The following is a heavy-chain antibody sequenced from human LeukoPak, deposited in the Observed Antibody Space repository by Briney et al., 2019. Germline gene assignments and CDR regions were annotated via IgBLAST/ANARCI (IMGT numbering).Heavy chain of an antibody. J-gene: IGHJ5*02. V-gene: IGHV4-59*01. CDR1: GVSISSYY. CDR2: IYYSGST. Sequence: PSETLSLTCTVSGVSISSYYWSWIRQPPGKGLEWIGYIYYSGSTNYNPSLKSRVTISVDTSKHQFSLKLSSVTAADTAVYYCARDLTDYYDSSGYYMSGWFDPWGQGTLVTVSS. CDR3: ARDLTDYYDSSGYYMSGWFDP. D-gene: IGHD3-22*01.